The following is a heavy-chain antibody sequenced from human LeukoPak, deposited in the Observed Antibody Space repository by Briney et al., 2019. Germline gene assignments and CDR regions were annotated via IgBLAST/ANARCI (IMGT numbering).Heavy chain of an antibody. V-gene: IGHV3-23*01. Sequence: LPGGSLRLSCAAAGFTFSSYAMSWVRQAPGKGLEWVSAIRVSGGSTYYADYVKGRFTISRDNSKNTLYMQMNSLRAEETAVYSCANVIAADGTYYYYYMDVWGKGTTVTVSS. J-gene: IGHJ6*03. CDR1: GFTFSSYA. CDR2: IRVSGGST. D-gene: IGHD6-13*01. CDR3: ANVIAADGTYYYYYMDV.